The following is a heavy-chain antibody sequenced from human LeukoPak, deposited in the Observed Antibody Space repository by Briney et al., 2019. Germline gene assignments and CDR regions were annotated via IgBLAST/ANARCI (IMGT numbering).Heavy chain of an antibody. Sequence: GESLKISCKGSGYSFTSYWIGWMLQLPGKGLEWMGIIYPGDSDTRYSPSFQGQVTISADKSISTAYLQWSSLKASDTAMYYCARSRSPGGSGYYDYWGQGTLVTVSS. CDR3: ARSRSPGGSGYYDY. D-gene: IGHD6-19*01. V-gene: IGHV5-51*01. J-gene: IGHJ4*02. CDR2: IYPGDSDT. CDR1: GYSFTSYW.